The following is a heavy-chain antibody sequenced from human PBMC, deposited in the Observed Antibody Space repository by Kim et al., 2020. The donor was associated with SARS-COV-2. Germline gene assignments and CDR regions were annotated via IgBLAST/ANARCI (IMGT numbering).Heavy chain of an antibody. V-gene: IGHV3-53*01. J-gene: IGHJ4*02. D-gene: IGHD3-9*01. CDR3: AREPYYDILTGFSG. Sequence: AASLNGRFTITRENSKYTLYLQMNSLRAEDTAVYYCAREPYYDILTGFSGWGQGTLVTVSS.